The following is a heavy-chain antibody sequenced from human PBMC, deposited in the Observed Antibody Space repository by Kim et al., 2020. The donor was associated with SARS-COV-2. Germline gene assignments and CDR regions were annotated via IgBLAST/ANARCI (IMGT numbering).Heavy chain of an antibody. CDR2: ISSSSSYI. CDR3: ARVLGYSGYDYLGVGAIMSYYYYGMDV. D-gene: IGHD5-12*01. Sequence: GGSLRLSCAASGFTFSSYSMNWVRQAPGKGLEWVSSISSSSSYIYYADSVKGRFTISRDNAKNSLYLKMNSLRAEDTAVYYCARVLGYSGYDYLGVGAIMSYYYYGMDVWGQGTTVTVSS. J-gene: IGHJ6*02. V-gene: IGHV3-21*01. CDR1: GFTFSSYS.